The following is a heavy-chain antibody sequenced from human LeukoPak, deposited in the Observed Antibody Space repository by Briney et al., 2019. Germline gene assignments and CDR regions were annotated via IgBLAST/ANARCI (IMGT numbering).Heavy chain of an antibody. D-gene: IGHD4-17*01. CDR3: ARGLGTVTTLNYYVAD. Sequence: ASVKVSCKASVYTFTDYYMHWVRQAPGQGLEWMGWINPNSGGANYARKFQGRVTMTRDTSISTVFLEVSRLRSDDTAVYYCARGLGTVTTLNYYVADWGQGTLVTVSS. J-gene: IGHJ4*02. V-gene: IGHV1-2*02. CDR1: VYTFTDYY. CDR2: INPNSGGA.